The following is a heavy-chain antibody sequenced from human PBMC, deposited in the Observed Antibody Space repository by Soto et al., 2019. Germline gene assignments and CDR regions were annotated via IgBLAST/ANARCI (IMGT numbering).Heavy chain of an antibody. Sequence: SETLCLTCAVYGGSFSGYYWSWIRQPPGKGLEWIGEINHSGSTNYNPSLKSRVTISVDTSKNQFSLKLSSVTAADTAVYYCARGPPMVDYWGQGTLVTVSS. CDR2: INHSGST. J-gene: IGHJ4*02. D-gene: IGHD2-8*01. V-gene: IGHV4-34*01. CDR1: GGSFSGYY. CDR3: ARGPPMVDY.